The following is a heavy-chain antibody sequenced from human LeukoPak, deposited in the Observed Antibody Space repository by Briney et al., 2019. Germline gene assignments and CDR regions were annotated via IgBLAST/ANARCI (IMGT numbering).Heavy chain of an antibody. Sequence: PGRSLRLSCAASGFTFDDYLLHWVRQAPGKGLEWVSLISWDGDTTYYADSVKGRFTISRDNSKNSLYLQMNSLRTEDTALYYCAKARGLIGGAFDIWGQGTMVTVSS. J-gene: IGHJ3*02. CDR3: AKARGLIGGAFDI. CDR2: ISWDGDTT. CDR1: GFTFDDYL. V-gene: IGHV3-43*01. D-gene: IGHD3-22*01.